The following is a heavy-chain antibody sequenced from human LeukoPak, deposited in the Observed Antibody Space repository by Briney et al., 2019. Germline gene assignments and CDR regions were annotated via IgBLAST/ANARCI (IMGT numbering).Heavy chain of an antibody. CDR1: GFTFSSYA. Sequence: GGSLRLSCAASGFTFSSYAMSWVRQAPGKGLEWVSAISGSGGSTYYADSVKGRFTISRDNSKNTLYLQMNSLRAEDTAVYYCAKAVHYDFWSGYYYGMDVWGQGTTVTVSS. CDR3: AKAVHYDFWSGYYYGMDV. J-gene: IGHJ6*02. CDR2: ISGSGGST. D-gene: IGHD3-3*01. V-gene: IGHV3-23*01.